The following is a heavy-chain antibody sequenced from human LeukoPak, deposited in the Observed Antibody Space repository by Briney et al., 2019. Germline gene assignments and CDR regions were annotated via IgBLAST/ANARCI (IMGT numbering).Heavy chain of an antibody. J-gene: IGHJ4*02. Sequence: SETLSLTCTVSGGSISSYYWSWIRQPPGKGLEWIGYTYYSGSTNYNPSLKSRVTISVDTSKNQFSLKLSSVTAADTAVYYCARSRDGYNTDFDYWGQGTLVTVSS. CDR1: GGSISSYY. V-gene: IGHV4-59*08. D-gene: IGHD5-24*01. CDR2: TYYSGST. CDR3: ARSRDGYNTDFDY.